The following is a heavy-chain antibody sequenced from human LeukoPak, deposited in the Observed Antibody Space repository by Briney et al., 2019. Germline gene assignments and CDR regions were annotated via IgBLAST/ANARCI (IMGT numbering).Heavy chain of an antibody. D-gene: IGHD3-10*01. CDR3: AGIPITMDAFDI. J-gene: IGHJ3*02. CDR2: ISLSGDT. CDR1: GTSFSDYS. V-gene: IGHV4-34*01. Sequence: TSETLSLTCAVYGTSFSDYSWSWIYQPPGKGLEWIGDISLSGDTNYNPSLKSRVTISVDTSKNQFSLKLSSVTAADTAVYYCAGIPITMDAFDIWGQGTMVTVSS.